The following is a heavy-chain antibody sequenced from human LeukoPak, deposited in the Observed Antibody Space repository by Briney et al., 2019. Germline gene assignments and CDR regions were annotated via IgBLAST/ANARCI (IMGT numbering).Heavy chain of an antibody. Sequence: SETLSLTCTVSGGSINSGGFYWSWIRQHPGRGLEWIGYIYYSGSTYYNPSLKSRVTISVDTSKNQFSLKLSSVTAADTGVYYCVRVGDCTSAACHDTRFDPWGQGTLVTVSS. D-gene: IGHD2-2*01. CDR3: VRVGDCTSAACHDTRFDP. J-gene: IGHJ5*02. CDR2: IYYSGST. CDR1: GGSINSGGFY. V-gene: IGHV4-31*03.